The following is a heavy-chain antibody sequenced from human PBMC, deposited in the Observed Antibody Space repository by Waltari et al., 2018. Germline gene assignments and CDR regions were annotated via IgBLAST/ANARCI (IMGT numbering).Heavy chain of an antibody. CDR2: VRGSGAAI. V-gene: IGHV3-23*01. D-gene: IGHD3-10*02. Sequence: EVQLLESGGGLVQPGGSLRLSCAASGFTFSSYAMSWVRQAPGKGLEWVSSVRGSGAAIFYADSVKGRFTISRDNSKNTVYLQRISLRAEDTAVYYCAEAGLYVRDYYYDYTMGVWGQGTTVTVSS. CDR1: GFTFSSYA. J-gene: IGHJ6*02. CDR3: AEAGLYVRDYYYDYTMGV.